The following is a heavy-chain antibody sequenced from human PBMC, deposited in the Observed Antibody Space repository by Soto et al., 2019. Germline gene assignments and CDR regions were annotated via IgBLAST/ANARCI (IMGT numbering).Heavy chain of an antibody. V-gene: IGHV4-59*01. CDR1: GGSISSYY. CDR2: IYYSGST. J-gene: IGHJ4*02. Sequence: SEILSLTCTVSGGSISSYYWSWIRQPPGKGLEWIGFIYYSGSTNYNPSLKSRVTILVDTSKNQFSLKLSSVTAADTAVYYCARPDYDSWSWDYWGQGTLVNVSS. CDR3: ARPDYDSWSWDY. D-gene: IGHD3-22*01.